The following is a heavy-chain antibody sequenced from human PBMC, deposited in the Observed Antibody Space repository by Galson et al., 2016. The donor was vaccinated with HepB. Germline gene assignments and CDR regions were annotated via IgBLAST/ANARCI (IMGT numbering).Heavy chain of an antibody. CDR1: GFTFSNAW. CDR3: TSVEYSNSRPNDY. CDR2: IKSNSDGGTT. D-gene: IGHD6-13*01. V-gene: IGHV3-15*01. Sequence: SLRLSCAASGFTFSNAWMSWVRQAPGKGLEWVGRIKSNSDGGTTDYVAPVKGRFTISRDDSRNTLYLRMDSLKTEDTAVYYCTSVEYSNSRPNDYWGQGTVLPGSS. J-gene: IGHJ4*02.